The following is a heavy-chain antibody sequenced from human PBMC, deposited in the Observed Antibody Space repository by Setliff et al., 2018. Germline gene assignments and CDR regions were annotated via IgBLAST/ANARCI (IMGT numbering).Heavy chain of an antibody. J-gene: IGHJ4*02. CDR2: IYYSGNT. CDR3: AKFGPLDLTGDWAFDN. CDR1: GGSISSSGYY. D-gene: IGHD7-27*01. V-gene: IGHV4-39*07. Sequence: SETLSLTCTVSGGSISSSGYYWGWIRQPPGKGLEWIGNIYYSGNTNYNPSLKSRVTISVDTSKKQFSLKLSSVTAADTAVYYCAKFGPLDLTGDWAFDNWGQGTLVTVSS.